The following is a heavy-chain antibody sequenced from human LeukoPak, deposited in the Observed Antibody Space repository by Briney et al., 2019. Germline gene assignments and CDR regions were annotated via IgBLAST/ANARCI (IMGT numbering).Heavy chain of an antibody. CDR1: GGSFIGYY. CDR3: ARGSMIVVVIFDY. Sequence: SETLSLTCAVYGGSFIGYYWSWIRQPPGKGLQWIGEINHSGSTNYNPTLKSRVTISVDTSKNQFSLKLSSVTAADTAVYYCARGSMIVVVIFDYWGQGTLVTVSS. D-gene: IGHD3-22*01. V-gene: IGHV4-34*01. CDR2: INHSGST. J-gene: IGHJ4*02.